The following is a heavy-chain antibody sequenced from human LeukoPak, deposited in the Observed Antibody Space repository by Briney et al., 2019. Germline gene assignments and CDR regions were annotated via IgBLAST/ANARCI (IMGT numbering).Heavy chain of an antibody. CDR1: GFTFSSYG. CDR2: IRYDGSNK. D-gene: IGHD6-19*01. J-gene: IGHJ4*02. CDR3: ARDARLAVAGTDY. V-gene: IGHV3-30*02. Sequence: GGSLRLSCAASGFTFSSYGMHWVRQAPGKGLEWVAFIRYDGSNKYYADSVKGRFTISRDNSKNTLYLQMNSLRAEDTAVYYCARDARLAVAGTDYWGQGTLVTVSS.